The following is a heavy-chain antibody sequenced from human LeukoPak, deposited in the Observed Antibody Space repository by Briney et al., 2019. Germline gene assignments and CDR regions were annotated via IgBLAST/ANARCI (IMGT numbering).Heavy chain of an antibody. J-gene: IGHJ4*02. V-gene: IGHV1-46*01. D-gene: IGHD4-17*01. CDR2: IIPSGGGT. CDR3: ARGDTVTTPLNRLVY. CDR1: GYTFASYC. Sequence: ASVKVSCKASGYTFASYCIHWVRQAPGQGLEWMGVIIPSGGGTTYAQKFQGRVTMTRDTSMSTVYMELSSLRSEDTAVYYCARGDTVTTPLNRLVYWGQGTLATVSS.